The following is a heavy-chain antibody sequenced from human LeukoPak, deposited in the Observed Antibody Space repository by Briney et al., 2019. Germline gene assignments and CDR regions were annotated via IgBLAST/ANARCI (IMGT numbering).Heavy chain of an antibody. CDR1: GFTFYDYG. J-gene: IGHJ6*03. V-gene: IGHV3-23*01. CDR3: ARSLRVRGVPDYMDV. Sequence: GGSLRLSCAASGFTFYDYGMTWVRQAPGKGLEWVSAISGSGGSTYYADTVKGRFTISRDNSKNTLYLQMNNLRADDTAVYYCARSLRVRGVPDYMDVWGKGTTVTVSS. CDR2: ISGSGGST. D-gene: IGHD3-10*01.